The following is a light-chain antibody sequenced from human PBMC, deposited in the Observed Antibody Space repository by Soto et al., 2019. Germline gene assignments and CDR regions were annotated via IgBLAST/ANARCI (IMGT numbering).Light chain of an antibody. J-gene: IGKJ1*01. CDR1: QSISTW. V-gene: IGKV1-39*01. Sequence: GARVTITCPASQSISTWLAWYQQKPGKAPKLLIYDVSSLESGVPSKFSGSGSGTEYTLTISSLQPEDFATYYCQQSYSTPPTFGQGTKVDI. CDR3: QQSYSTPPT. CDR2: DVS.